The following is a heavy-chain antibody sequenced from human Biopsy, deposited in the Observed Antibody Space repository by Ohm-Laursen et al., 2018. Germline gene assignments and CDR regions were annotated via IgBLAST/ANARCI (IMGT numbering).Heavy chain of an antibody. J-gene: IGHJ5*02. V-gene: IGHV1-2*02. CDR1: GYTFTGYH. D-gene: IGHD3-22*01. CDR3: TRGGYYYDSLAYYYWFDP. CDR2: LNAKTGDT. Sequence: ASSVKVSCKASGYTFTGYHVHWVRQAPGQGLEWMGWLNAKTGDTNYAQKFQGRVTMTRDTSISTAYVDLSSLRSDDTAVYYCTRGGYYYDSLAYYYWFDPWGQGTLVTVSS.